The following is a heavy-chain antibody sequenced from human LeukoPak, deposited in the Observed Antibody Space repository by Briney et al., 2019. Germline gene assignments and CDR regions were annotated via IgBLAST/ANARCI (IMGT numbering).Heavy chain of an antibody. CDR1: GFTFSSYW. CDR2: IKQDGSEK. Sequence: GGSLRLSCAASGFTFSSYWMSWVRQAPGKGLEWVANIKQDGSEKYYVDSVKGRFTISRDNAKNSLYLQMNSLRAEDTAVYYCARDGPPYYYGSGSYYQAYWGQGTLVTVSS. CDR3: ARDGPPYYYGSGSYYQAY. J-gene: IGHJ4*02. V-gene: IGHV3-7*01. D-gene: IGHD3-10*01.